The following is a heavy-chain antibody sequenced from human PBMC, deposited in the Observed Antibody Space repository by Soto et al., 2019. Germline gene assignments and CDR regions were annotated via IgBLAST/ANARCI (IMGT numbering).Heavy chain of an antibody. Sequence: QAQLVQSGAELKKPGSSVKVSCEASGGSFTSYSFTWVRQAPGQGLEWMGRIIPIQGKANYALKFQDRVTITADRSTRTVYMELTSLRPEDTAVYFCAKSLLFVDHGYMDVWGKGTTVTVSS. V-gene: IGHV1-69*02. CDR2: IIPIQGKA. CDR1: GGSFTSYS. D-gene: IGHD2-21*01. J-gene: IGHJ6*03. CDR3: AKSLLFVDHGYMDV.